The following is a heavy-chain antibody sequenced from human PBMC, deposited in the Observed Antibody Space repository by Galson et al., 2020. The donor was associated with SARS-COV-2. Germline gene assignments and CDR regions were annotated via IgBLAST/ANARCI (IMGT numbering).Heavy chain of an antibody. CDR2: INPNSGGT. CDR1: GYTFTGYY. CDR3: AKDSLQIPPDYYDSSGYLADAFDI. D-gene: IGHD3-22*01. V-gene: IGHV1-2*02. Sequence: ASVKVSCKASGYTFTGYYMHWVRQAPGQGLEWMGWINPNSGGTNYAQTFQGRVTMTRDTSISTAYMELSRLRSDDTAVYYCAKDSLQIPPDYYDSSGYLADAFDIWGQGTMVTVSS. J-gene: IGHJ3*02.